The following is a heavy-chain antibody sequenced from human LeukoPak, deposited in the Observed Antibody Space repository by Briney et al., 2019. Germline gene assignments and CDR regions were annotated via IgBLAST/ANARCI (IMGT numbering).Heavy chain of an antibody. CDR2: IYWDDDK. Sequence: VSGPTLVKPTQTLTLTCTFSGFSLSTRGVGVGWIRQPPGKALEWLALIYWDDDKRYSPSLKSRLTITKDTSKNQVVLTMTNMDPVDTATYYCAHRRVLRGVFWFDPWGQGTLVTVSS. CDR3: AHRRVLRGVFWFDP. J-gene: IGHJ5*02. V-gene: IGHV2-5*02. D-gene: IGHD3-10*01. CDR1: GFSLSTRGVG.